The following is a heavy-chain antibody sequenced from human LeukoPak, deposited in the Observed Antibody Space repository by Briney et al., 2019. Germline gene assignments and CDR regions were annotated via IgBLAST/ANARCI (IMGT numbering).Heavy chain of an antibody. Sequence: SETLSLTCTVSGGSISSGDHYWSWLRQPPGKGLECIGFIYYSGSTFYNPSLKSRVTISVDTSKNQFSLKLNSVTAADTAVYYCARDAPAYYYDSSGYYGIDYWGQGTLVTVSS. V-gene: IGHV4-30-4*01. CDR3: ARDAPAYYYDSSGYYGIDY. D-gene: IGHD3-22*01. J-gene: IGHJ4*02. CDR1: GGSISSGDHY. CDR2: IYYSGST.